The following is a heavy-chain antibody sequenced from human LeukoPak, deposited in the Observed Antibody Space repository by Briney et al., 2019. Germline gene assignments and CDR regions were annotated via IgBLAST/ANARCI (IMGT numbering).Heavy chain of an antibody. V-gene: IGHV4-39*01. CDR3: VGNNYNWNHY. D-gene: IGHD1-1*01. CDR1: GDSITNNKYY. J-gene: IGHJ4*02. CDR2: LYYTGST. Sequence: PSETLSLTCTVSGDSITNNKYYWSWIRQPPGKGLEWIGILYYTGSTDFSPSLKSRLTISVDTSKNQFSLNLISVTAADTAVYYCVGNNYNWNHYWGQGTLVTVSS.